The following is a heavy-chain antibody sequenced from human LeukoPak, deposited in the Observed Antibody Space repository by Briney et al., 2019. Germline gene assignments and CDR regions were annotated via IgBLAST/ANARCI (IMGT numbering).Heavy chain of an antibody. D-gene: IGHD3-22*01. CDR3: ARDVTYYYDTSGYRDAFDI. CDR2: INPNSGGT. CDR1: GYTFTGYY. Sequence: GASVKVSCKASGYTFTGYYMHWVRQAPGQGLEWMGWINPNSGGTSYAQRFQGRVTMTRDTSISTAYMELSRLRSDDTAVYYCARDVTYYYDTSGYRDAFDIWGQGTMVTVSS. J-gene: IGHJ3*02. V-gene: IGHV1-2*02.